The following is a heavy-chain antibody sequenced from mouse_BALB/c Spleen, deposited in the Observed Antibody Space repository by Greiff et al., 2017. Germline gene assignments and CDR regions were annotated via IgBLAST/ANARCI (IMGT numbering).Heavy chain of an antibody. V-gene: IGHV1S56*01. Sequence: QVHVKQSGAELVKPGASVKLSCKASGYTFTSYDINWVRQRPEQGLEWIGWIFPGDGSTKYNEKFKGKATLTTDKSSSTAYMQLSRLTSEDSAVYFCARQKYSNYWYFDVWGAGTTVTVSS. CDR3: ARQKYSNYWYFDV. D-gene: IGHD2-5*01. J-gene: IGHJ1*01. CDR2: IFPGDGST. CDR1: GYTFTSYD.